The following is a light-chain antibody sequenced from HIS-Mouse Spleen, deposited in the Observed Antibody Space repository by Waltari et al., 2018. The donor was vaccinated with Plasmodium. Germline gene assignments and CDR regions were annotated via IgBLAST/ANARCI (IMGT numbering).Light chain of an antibody. CDR1: ALPKTY. Sequence: SYELTQPPSVSVSPGQTARIPCSGDALPKTYAYWYQQKSGQASVLVIYEDSKRPSGIPERFSGSSSGTMATLTISGAQVEDEADYYCYSTDSSGNHRVFGGGTKLTVL. CDR3: YSTDSSGNHRV. J-gene: IGLJ3*02. CDR2: EDS. V-gene: IGLV3-10*01.